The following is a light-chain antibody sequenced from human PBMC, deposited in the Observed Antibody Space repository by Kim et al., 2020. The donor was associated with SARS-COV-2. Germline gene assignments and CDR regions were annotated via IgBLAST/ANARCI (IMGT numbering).Light chain of an antibody. CDR1: SRRSNY. V-gene: IGLV3-19*01. J-gene: IGLJ2*01. Sequence: ALGQTVRSTCQGDSRRSNYASWYQQKPGQAHVLVIYGKNNRPSGIPDRFSGYSSGNTASLTITGAQAEDEADYYCNSRDSSGNHVVFGGGTQLTVL. CDR3: NSRDSSGNHVV. CDR2: GKN.